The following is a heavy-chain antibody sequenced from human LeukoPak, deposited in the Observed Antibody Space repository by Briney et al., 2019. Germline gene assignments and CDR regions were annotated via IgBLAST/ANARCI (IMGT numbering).Heavy chain of an antibody. CDR2: IYYSGTT. CDR1: GGSISSYY. V-gene: IGHV4-59*08. CDR3: AKFGQVAGTGGDY. Sequence: PSETLSLTCTVSGGSISSYYWSWIRQPPGKGLEWIGYIYYSGTTNYNPSLKSRVTISVDTSKNQFSLKLSSVTAADTAVYYCAKFGQVAGTGGDYWGQGTLVTVSS. J-gene: IGHJ4*02. D-gene: IGHD6-19*01.